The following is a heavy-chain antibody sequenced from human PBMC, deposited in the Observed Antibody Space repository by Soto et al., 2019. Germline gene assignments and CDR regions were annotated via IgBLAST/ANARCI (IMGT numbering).Heavy chain of an antibody. V-gene: IGHV3-33*01. CDR2: IWYDGSNK. Sequence: QVQLVESGGGVVQPGRSLRLSCVASGFTFSSYGMHWVRQAPGKGLEWVAVIWYDGSNKYYADSVKGRFTISRDNSKNTLYLQMNSLRAEDTAVYYCARVRFFGFRDAFDIWGQGTMVTVSS. CDR3: ARVRFFGFRDAFDI. D-gene: IGHD3-3*01. CDR1: GFTFSSYG. J-gene: IGHJ3*02.